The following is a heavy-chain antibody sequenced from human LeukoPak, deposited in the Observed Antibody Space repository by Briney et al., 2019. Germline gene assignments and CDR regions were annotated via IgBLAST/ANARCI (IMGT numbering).Heavy chain of an antibody. V-gene: IGHV4-34*01. CDR1: GGSFSSYY. Sequence: SETLSLTCAVYGGSFSSYYWSWIRQPPGKGLEWIGEINHSGSTNYNPSLKSRVTISVDTSKNQFSLKLSSVTAADTAVYYCASQGVVPAASYFDYWGQGTLVTVSS. D-gene: IGHD2-2*01. J-gene: IGHJ4*02. CDR2: INHSGST. CDR3: ASQGVVPAASYFDY.